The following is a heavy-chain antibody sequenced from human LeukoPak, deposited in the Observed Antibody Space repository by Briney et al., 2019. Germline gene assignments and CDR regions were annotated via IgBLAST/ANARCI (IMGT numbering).Heavy chain of an antibody. CDR2: IKQDGSEK. D-gene: IGHD3-9*01. CDR1: GFTFSSYW. Sequence: PGGTLRLSCAASGFTFSSYWMSWVRQAPGKGLERVANIKQDGSEKYYVDSVKGRFTISRDNAKNSLYLQMNSLRAEDTAVYYCARDARYDAFDIWGQGTMVTVSS. V-gene: IGHV3-7*01. J-gene: IGHJ3*02. CDR3: ARDARYDAFDI.